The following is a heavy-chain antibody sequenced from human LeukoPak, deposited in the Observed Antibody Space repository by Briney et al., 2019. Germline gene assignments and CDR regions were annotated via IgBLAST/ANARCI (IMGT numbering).Heavy chain of an antibody. CDR3: ARADRGIQLWLLGY. V-gene: IGHV3-21*01. CDR1: GFTFSSYS. Sequence: GGSLRLSCAASGFTFSSYSMNWVRQAPGKGLEWGSSISSSSSYIYYADSVKGRFTISRDNAKNSLYLQMNSLRAEDTAVYYCARADRGIQLWLLGYWGQGTLVTVSS. D-gene: IGHD5-18*01. J-gene: IGHJ4*02. CDR2: ISSSSSYI.